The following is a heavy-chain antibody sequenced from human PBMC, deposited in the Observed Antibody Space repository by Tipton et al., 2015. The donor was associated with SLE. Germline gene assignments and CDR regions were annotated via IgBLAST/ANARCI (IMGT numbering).Heavy chain of an antibody. CDR1: GLTFSSYA. CDR3: ARDACSSGWHDAFDI. Sequence: SLRLSCVASGLTFSSYATSWVRQAPGKGLQWVSSISGSGGRQYYADSVKGRFAISRDNSKNTLYLQMNSPRAEDTAVYYCARDACSSGWHDAFDIWGQGTMVTVSS. V-gene: IGHV3-23*01. CDR2: ISGSGGRQ. J-gene: IGHJ3*02. D-gene: IGHD6-19*01.